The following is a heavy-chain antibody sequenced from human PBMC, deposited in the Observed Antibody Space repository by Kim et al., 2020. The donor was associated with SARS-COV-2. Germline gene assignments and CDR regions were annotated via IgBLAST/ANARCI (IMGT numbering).Heavy chain of an antibody. J-gene: IGHJ4*02. Sequence: SVKGRFTITRDNAKNSLYLQMNSLRAEDTALYYCAKVTEVYYGSGRHFDYWGQGTLVTVSS. CDR3: AKVTEVYYGSGRHFDY. D-gene: IGHD3-10*01. V-gene: IGHV3-9*01.